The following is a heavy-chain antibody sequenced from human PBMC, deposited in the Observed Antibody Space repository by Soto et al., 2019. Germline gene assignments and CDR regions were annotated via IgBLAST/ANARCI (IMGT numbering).Heavy chain of an antibody. J-gene: IGHJ4*02. CDR3: ARIPGATAQEGYFDY. D-gene: IGHD1-26*01. Sequence: GGSLSLSCAASGFTFSSYAMSWVRQAPGKGLEWVSAISGSGSTYYADSVKGRFTISRDNSKNTLYLQMHSLRAEDTAVYYCARIPGATAQEGYFDYWGQGTLVTVS. CDR2: ISGSGST. CDR1: GFTFSSYA. V-gene: IGHV3-23*01.